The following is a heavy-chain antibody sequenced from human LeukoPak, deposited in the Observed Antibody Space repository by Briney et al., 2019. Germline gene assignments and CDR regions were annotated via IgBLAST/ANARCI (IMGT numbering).Heavy chain of an antibody. J-gene: IGHJ4*02. CDR2: INHSGST. CDR3: ARHFITMIVVVTSHFDY. CDR1: GGSFSGYY. Sequence: SETLSLTCAVYGGSFSGYYWSWIRQPPGKGLEWIGEINHSGSTNYNPSLKSRVTISVDTSKNQFSLKLSSVTAADTAVYYCARHFITMIVVVTSHFDYWGQGTLVTVSS. V-gene: IGHV4-34*01. D-gene: IGHD3-22*01.